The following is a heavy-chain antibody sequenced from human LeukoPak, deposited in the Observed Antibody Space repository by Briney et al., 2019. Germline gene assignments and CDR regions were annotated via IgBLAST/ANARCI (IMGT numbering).Heavy chain of an antibody. CDR2: IYHSGST. CDR3: ARDNPVAGNRGIDY. J-gene: IGHJ4*02. D-gene: IGHD6-19*01. Sequence: SETLSLTCAVSGGSISSGGYSWSWIRQPPGKGLEWIGYIYHSGSTYYNPSLKSRVTISVDRSKNQFSLKLSSVTAADTAVYYCARDNPVAGNRGIDYWGQGTLVTVSS. CDR1: GGSISSGGYS. V-gene: IGHV4-30-2*01.